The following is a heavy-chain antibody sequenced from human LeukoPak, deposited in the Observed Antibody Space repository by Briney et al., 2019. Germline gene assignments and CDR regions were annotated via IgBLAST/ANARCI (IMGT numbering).Heavy chain of an antibody. CDR3: ARGNGYDYVWGSYYYYMDV. D-gene: IGHD3-16*01. Sequence: PSETLSLTCTVSGGSISSSSYYWGWIRQPPGKGLEWIGSIYYSGSPYYNPSLKSRVTISVDTSKKQFSLKLSSVTAADTAVYYCARGNGYDYVWGSYYYYMDVWGKGTTVTISS. CDR2: IYYSGSP. V-gene: IGHV4-39*07. CDR1: GGSISSSSYY. J-gene: IGHJ6*03.